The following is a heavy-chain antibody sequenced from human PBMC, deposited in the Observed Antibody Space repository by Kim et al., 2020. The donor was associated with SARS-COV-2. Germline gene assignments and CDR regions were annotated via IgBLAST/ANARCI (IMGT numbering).Heavy chain of an antibody. V-gene: IGHV3-33*01. CDR2: IWYDGSNK. J-gene: IGHJ4*02. Sequence: GGSLRLSCAASGFTFSSYGMHWVRQAPGKGLEWVAVIWYDGSNKYYADSVKGRFTISRDNSKNTLYLQMNSLRAEDTAVYYCAQGYGSGSYYFWTNYWGQGTLVTVSS. CDR3: AQGYGSGSYYFWTNY. CDR1: GFTFSSYG. D-gene: IGHD3-10*01.